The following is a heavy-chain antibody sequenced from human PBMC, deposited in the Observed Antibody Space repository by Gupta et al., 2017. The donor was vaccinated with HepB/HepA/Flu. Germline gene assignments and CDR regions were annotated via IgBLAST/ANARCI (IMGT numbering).Heavy chain of an antibody. CDR1: GITFSAYA. CDR2: IWHDGSKK. CDR3: ARPLSGLSTYLQY. V-gene: IGHV3-33*01. Sequence: QEQLVESGGGVVQPGRSLRLSCATSGITFSAYAMHWVRQAPGKGLEWVAVIWHDGSKKYYADSVKGRFTISRDNSKNTLNLRMDSLRPEDTAVYYCARPLSGLSTYLQYWGQGTLVTVSS. J-gene: IGHJ4*02. D-gene: IGHD4-11*01.